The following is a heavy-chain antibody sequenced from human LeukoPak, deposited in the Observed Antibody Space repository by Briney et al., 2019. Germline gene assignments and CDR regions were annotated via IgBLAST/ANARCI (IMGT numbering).Heavy chain of an antibody. D-gene: IGHD1-7*01. J-gene: IGHJ4*02. CDR2: IIPIFGTA. Sequence: SVKVSCKASGGTFSSYAISWVRQAPGQGLEWMGRIIPIFGTANYAQEFQGRVTITTDESTSTAYMELSSLRSEDTAVYYCARDGTGTTVYFDYWGQGTLVTVSS. V-gene: IGHV1-69*05. CDR1: GGTFSSYA. CDR3: ARDGTGTTVYFDY.